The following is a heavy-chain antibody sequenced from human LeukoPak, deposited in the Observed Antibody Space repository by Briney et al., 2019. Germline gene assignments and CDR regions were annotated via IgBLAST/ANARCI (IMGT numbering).Heavy chain of an antibody. CDR3: AREGYSSGWYRL. CDR2: IYSGGSA. Sequence: GGSLRLSCAASGFTFGSYSTNWVRQAPRKGLEWVSVIYSGGSAYYADSVKGRFTISRDNSKNTLYLQMNSLRAEDTAVYYCAREGYSSGWYRLWGQGTLVTVSS. V-gene: IGHV3-53*01. J-gene: IGHJ4*02. D-gene: IGHD6-19*01. CDR1: GFTFGSYS.